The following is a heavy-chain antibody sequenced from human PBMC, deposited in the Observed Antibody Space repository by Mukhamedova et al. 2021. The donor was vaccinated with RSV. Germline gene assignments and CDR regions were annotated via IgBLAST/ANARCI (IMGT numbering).Heavy chain of an antibody. D-gene: IGHD3-10*01. CDR2: ISWNSGSI. V-gene: IGHV3-9*01. CDR3: AKAKWFGELPYYFDY. Sequence: VSGISWNSGSIGYADSVKGRFTIYRDNAKNSLYLQMNSLRAEDTALYYCAKAKWFGELPYYFDYWGQGTLVTVSS. J-gene: IGHJ4*02.